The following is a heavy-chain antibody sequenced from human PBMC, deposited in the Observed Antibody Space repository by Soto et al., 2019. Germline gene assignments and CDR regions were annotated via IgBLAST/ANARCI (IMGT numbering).Heavy chain of an antibody. Sequence: SETLSLTCAVYGGSFSGYYWSWIRQPPGKGLEWIGEINHSGSTNYNPSLKSRVTISVDTSKNQFSLKLSSVTAADTAVYYCARGDSSSGYYARLNYFDYWGQGTLVTVSS. CDR1: GGSFSGYY. CDR2: INHSGST. D-gene: IGHD3-22*01. CDR3: ARGDSSSGYYARLNYFDY. J-gene: IGHJ4*02. V-gene: IGHV4-34*01.